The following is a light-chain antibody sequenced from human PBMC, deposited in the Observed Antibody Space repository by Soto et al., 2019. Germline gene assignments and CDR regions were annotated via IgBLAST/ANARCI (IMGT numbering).Light chain of an antibody. CDR3: QQTYSSAAFT. J-gene: IGKJ2*01. Sequence: DIPMTQSPSSLSASVGDRVTITCRASQSIGTYLNWYQHKPGKAPKLLIYGASNLQSGVSSGFSGSGSGSEFILTISSLQPEDFATYYCQQTYSSAAFTFGQGTKLEIK. V-gene: IGKV1-39*01. CDR2: GAS. CDR1: QSIGTY.